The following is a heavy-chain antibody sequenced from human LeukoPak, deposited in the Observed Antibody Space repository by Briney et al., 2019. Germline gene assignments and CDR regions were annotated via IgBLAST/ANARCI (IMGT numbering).Heavy chain of an antibody. J-gene: IGHJ4*02. Sequence: SETLSLTCTVSGGSISSYYWSWIRQPPGKGLEWIGYIYYSGSTNYNPSLKSRVTIPVDTSKNQFSLKLSSVTAADTAVYYCARARVHFYYDSSGYPDYFDYWGQGTLVTVSS. CDR2: IYYSGST. CDR3: ARARVHFYYDSSGYPDYFDY. CDR1: GGSISSYY. V-gene: IGHV4-59*01. D-gene: IGHD3-22*01.